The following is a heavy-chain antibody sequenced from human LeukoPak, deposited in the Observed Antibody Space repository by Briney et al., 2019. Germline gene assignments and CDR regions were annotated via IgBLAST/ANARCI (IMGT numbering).Heavy chain of an antibody. CDR3: AKGELGYCTSAICYLVY. D-gene: IGHD2-2*01. Sequence: GGSLRLSCAASGSTFSSYAMSWVRQAPGKELEWVSAISFSGGSTYYADSVKGRFTISRDNSKNTVYLQMNSLRAEDTAVYYCAKGELGYCTSAICYLVYWGQGTLVTVSS. V-gene: IGHV3-23*01. CDR2: ISFSGGST. CDR1: GSTFSSYA. J-gene: IGHJ4*02.